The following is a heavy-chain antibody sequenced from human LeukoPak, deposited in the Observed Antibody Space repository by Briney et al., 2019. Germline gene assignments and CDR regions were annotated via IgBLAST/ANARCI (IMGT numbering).Heavy chain of an antibody. CDR2: SIPILGIA. D-gene: IGHD3-10*01. J-gene: IGHJ4*02. V-gene: IGHV1-69*04. Sequence: SVKVSCTGSGGTFSSYAISWGCQAPGQGLEWMGRSIPILGIANYAHKFQGRVTITADKSTSTHYTEQSSPRAEDTAAVYCGRDRRIYGSVLLYYFVCRGEGGLLTVCS. CDR1: GGTFSSYA. CDR3: GRDRRIYGSVLLYYFVC.